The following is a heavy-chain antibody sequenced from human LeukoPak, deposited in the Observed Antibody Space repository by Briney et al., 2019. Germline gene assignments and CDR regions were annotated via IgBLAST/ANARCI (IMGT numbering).Heavy chain of an antibody. CDR1: GFTFDDYG. V-gene: IGHV3-20*01. D-gene: IGHD4-11*01. CDR3: ARADSLVHYGMDV. CDR2: TNWNGGST. J-gene: IGHJ6*02. Sequence: GGSLRLSCVASGFTFDDYGMSWVRQAPGRGLGWVSGTNWNGGSTDYADSVKGRFTISRDNAKKSLYLQMNSLRAEDTALCHCARADSLVHYGMDVWGQGTTVTVSS.